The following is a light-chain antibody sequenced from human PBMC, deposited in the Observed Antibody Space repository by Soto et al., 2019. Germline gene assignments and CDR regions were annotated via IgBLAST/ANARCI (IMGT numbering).Light chain of an antibody. Sequence: QAVVTQPASVSGSPGQSITISCTGTSSDVGGYNYVSWYQQHPGKAPKLMIYDVSNRPSGVSNRFSGSKSGRTASLTISGLQAEDEADYYCSSYRSSSIPYVFGTGTKLTVL. CDR2: DVS. CDR3: SSYRSSSIPYV. J-gene: IGLJ1*01. CDR1: SSDVGGYNY. V-gene: IGLV2-14*01.